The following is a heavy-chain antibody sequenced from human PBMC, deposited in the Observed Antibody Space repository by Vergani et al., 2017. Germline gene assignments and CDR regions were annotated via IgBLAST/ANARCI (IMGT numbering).Heavy chain of an antibody. D-gene: IGHD3-3*01. CDR2: ISSSGSTI. CDR1: GFTFSSYS. J-gene: IGHJ6*03. CDR3: ARDRITIFGVVTYYYYMDV. V-gene: IGHV3-48*04. Sequence: EVQLVESGGGLVQPGGSLRLSCAASGFTFSSYSMNWVRQAPGKGLEWVSYISSSGSTIYYADSVKGRFTISRDNAKNSLYLQMNSLRAEDTAVYYCARDRITIFGVVTYYYYMDVWGKGTTVTVSS.